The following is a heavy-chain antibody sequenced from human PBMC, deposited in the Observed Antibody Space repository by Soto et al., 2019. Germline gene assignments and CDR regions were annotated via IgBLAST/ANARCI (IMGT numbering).Heavy chain of an antibody. CDR3: ARKVVGSTSRPDYWYVDL. Sequence: EVQLLESGGDSVQPGGSVRLSCAGSGFTFINYAMNWVRQAPGKGLEWVSTISGGGDATFFADSERGRFTFSRDNSKNTVTLQMNSLGVDDTAVYYCARKVVGSTSRPDYWYVDLWGRGTLVTVSS. D-gene: IGHD2-21*01. J-gene: IGHJ2*01. V-gene: IGHV3-23*01. CDR2: ISGGGDAT. CDR1: GFTFINYA.